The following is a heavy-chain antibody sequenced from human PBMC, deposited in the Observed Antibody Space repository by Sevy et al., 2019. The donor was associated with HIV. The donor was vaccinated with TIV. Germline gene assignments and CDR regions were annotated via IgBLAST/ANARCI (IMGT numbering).Heavy chain of an antibody. CDR3: AGQYYDFWSGYYTHAFDI. Sequence: GGCLRLSCAASGFTFSSYWMSWVRQAPGKGLEWVANIKQDGSEKYYVDSVKGRFTISRDNAKNSLYLQMNSLRAEDTAVNYCAGQYYDFWSGYYTHAFDIWGQGTMVTVSS. CDR1: GFTFSSYW. V-gene: IGHV3-7*01. J-gene: IGHJ3*02. CDR2: IKQDGSEK. D-gene: IGHD3-3*01.